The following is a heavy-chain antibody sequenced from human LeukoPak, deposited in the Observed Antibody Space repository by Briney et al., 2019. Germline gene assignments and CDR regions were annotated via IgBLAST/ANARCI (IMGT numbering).Heavy chain of an antibody. CDR3: ARQAGVT. CDR2: ISWNSGSI. Sequence: GRSLRLSCAASGFTFDDYAMHWVRQAPGKGLEWVSGISWNSGSIGYADSVKGRFTISRDNAKNSLYLQMNSLRAEDTAVYYCARQAGVTWGQGTLVTVSS. J-gene: IGHJ5*02. D-gene: IGHD6-19*01. CDR1: GFTFDDYA. V-gene: IGHV3-9*01.